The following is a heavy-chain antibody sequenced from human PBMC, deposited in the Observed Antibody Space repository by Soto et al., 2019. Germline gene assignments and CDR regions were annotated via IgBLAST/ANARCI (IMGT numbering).Heavy chain of an antibody. CDR2: IVPIFGKT. Sequence: QVQLVQSGAEVKKPGSSVKVSCKVSGGTFSNYAIDWVRLAPGHGLEWMGGIVPIFGKTYYTQKFQGIATIIADDSTTTAYLEMSSLRSEDTAIYYCARVEAVAGLYNDHGLDVWGQGTAVTVSS. CDR1: GGTFSNYA. D-gene: IGHD6-19*01. J-gene: IGHJ6*02. CDR3: ARVEAVAGLYNDHGLDV. V-gene: IGHV1-69*12.